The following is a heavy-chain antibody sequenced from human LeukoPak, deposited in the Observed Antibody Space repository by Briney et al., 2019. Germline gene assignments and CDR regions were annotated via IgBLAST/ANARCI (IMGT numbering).Heavy chain of an antibody. Sequence: PSETLSLTCTVSGGSIISSTYYWGWIRQPPGKGLEWIGSIYYSGSTYYNPSLKSRVTISVDTSKNQFSLKLSSVTAADTAVYYCARLGGSYYYGSGSYVGYWGQGTLVTVSS. CDR2: IYYSGST. D-gene: IGHD3-10*01. CDR3: ARLGGSYYYGSGSYVGY. V-gene: IGHV4-39*01. CDR1: GGSIISSTYY. J-gene: IGHJ4*02.